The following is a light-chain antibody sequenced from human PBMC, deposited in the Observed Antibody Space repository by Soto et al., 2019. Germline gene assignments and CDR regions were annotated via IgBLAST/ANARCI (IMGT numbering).Light chain of an antibody. V-gene: IGKV3-11*01. CDR2: DAS. CDR1: QSVSSY. J-gene: IGKJ5*01. CDR3: QQRRNWPIT. Sequence: EIVLTQSPATLSLSPGERATLSCRASQSVSSYLAWYQQKPGQAPRLLIYDASNRATGIPARFSGSGYGTDFTLTISSLEPEDFAVYYCQQRRNWPITFGQGTRLEIK.